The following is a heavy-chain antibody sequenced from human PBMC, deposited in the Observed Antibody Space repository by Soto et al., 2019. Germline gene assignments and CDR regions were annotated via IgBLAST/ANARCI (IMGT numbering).Heavy chain of an antibody. CDR1: GFTFDGYDDFA. CDR2: ISWNSANI. J-gene: IGHJ1*01. D-gene: IGHD1-26*01. Sequence: HPGGSLRLSCAASGFTFDGYDDFAMHWVRQAPGKGLEWVSGISWNSANIGYADSVKGRFTISRDNAKNSLYLQMNSLRAEDTALYYCAKDASKWDLLGHFQHWGQGTRVTVSS. CDR3: AKDASKWDLLGHFQH. V-gene: IGHV3-9*01.